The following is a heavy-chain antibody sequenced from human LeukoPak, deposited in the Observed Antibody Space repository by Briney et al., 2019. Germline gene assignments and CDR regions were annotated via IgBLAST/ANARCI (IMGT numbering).Heavy chain of an antibody. V-gene: IGHV3-23*01. CDR3: TKDDYSYYAMDV. J-gene: IGHJ6*02. CDR1: GFTFSNYA. Sequence: GGSLRLSCAASGFTFSNYAMSWVRQAPGKGLEWVSTISGSGGSTFYADSVKGRFTISRDNSRNTLYLQMNSLRAEDTAIYYCTKDDYSYYAMDVWGRGTTVTVSS. CDR2: ISGSGGST.